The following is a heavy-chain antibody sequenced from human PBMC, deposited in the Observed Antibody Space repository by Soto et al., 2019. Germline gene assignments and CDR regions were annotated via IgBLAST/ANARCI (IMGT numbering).Heavy chain of an antibody. V-gene: IGHV4-61*01. D-gene: IGHD5-12*01. Sequence: ASETLSLTCTVSGGSVSSGSYYWSWIRQPPGKGLEWIGYIYYSGSTNYNPSLKSRVTISVDTSKNQFSLKLSSVTAADTAVYYCARGGRDGYNLQEFDYWGQGTLVTVSS. CDR3: ARGGRDGYNLQEFDY. J-gene: IGHJ4*02. CDR2: IYYSGST. CDR1: GGSVSSGSYY.